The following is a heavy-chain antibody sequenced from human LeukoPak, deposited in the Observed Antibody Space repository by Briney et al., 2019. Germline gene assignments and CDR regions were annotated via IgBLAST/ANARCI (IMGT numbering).Heavy chain of an antibody. CDR2: IYSGGST. CDR3: ARDQVGSSWTGFDY. V-gene: IGHV3-66*01. Sequence: GGSLRLSCAASGFTVSSNYMSWVRQAPGKGLEWVSVIYSGGSTYYADSVKGRFTISRDNSKNTLYLQMNSLRAEDTAVYYCARDQVGSSWTGFDYWGQGTLVTVSS. CDR1: GFTVSSNY. D-gene: IGHD6-13*01. J-gene: IGHJ4*02.